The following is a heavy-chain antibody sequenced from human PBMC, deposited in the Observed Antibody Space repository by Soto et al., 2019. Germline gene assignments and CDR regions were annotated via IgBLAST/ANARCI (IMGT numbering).Heavy chain of an antibody. CDR2: IKSKTDGGTT. D-gene: IGHD6-13*01. CDR1: GFTFSNAW. J-gene: IGHJ6*02. Sequence: GGSLRLSCAASGFTFSNAWMNWVRQAPGKGLEWVGRIKSKTDGGTTDYAAPVKGRFTISRDDSKNTLYLQMNSLKTEDTAVYYCTHREIAAAGNYYYYGMDVWGQGTTVTVSS. V-gene: IGHV3-15*07. CDR3: THREIAAAGNYYYYGMDV.